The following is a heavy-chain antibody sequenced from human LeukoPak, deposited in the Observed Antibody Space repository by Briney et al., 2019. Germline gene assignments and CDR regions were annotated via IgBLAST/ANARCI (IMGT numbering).Heavy chain of an antibody. V-gene: IGHV1-69*13. J-gene: IGHJ6*02. CDR1: GYTFTNYF. Sequence: SVKVSCKASGYTFTNYFMHWVRQAPGQGLEWMGGIIPIFGTANYAQKFQGRVTITADESTSTAYMELSSLRSEDTAVYYCATHYYDSSGYYYYGMDVWGQGTTVTVSS. CDR3: ATHYYDSSGYYYYGMDV. CDR2: IIPIFGTA. D-gene: IGHD3-22*01.